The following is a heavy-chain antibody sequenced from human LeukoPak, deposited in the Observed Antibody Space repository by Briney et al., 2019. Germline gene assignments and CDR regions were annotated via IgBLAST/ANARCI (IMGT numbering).Heavy chain of an antibody. J-gene: IGHJ5*02. CDR1: AFTVSSSY. V-gene: IGHV3-53*01. CDR3: AKERRGRFDP. Sequence: GGSLRLSCAASAFTVSSSYMSWVRQAPGKGLEWVSVIYSGGNTYYADSVKGRFTISRDNSKNTLYLQMNSLRAEDTAVYYCAKERRGRFDPWGQGTLVTVSS. CDR2: IYSGGNT.